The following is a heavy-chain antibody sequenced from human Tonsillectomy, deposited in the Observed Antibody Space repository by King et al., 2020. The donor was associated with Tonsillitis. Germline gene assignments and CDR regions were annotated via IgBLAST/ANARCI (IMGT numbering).Heavy chain of an antibody. Sequence: VQLQESGPGLVKPSETLSLTCTVSGGSISSYYWSWIRQPAGKGLEWIGRIYTSGSTNYNPSLKSRVTMSVDTSKNQFSLKLSSVTAADTAVYYCAREDTLGATTLSYYYYYSMDVWGKGTTVTVSS. CDR3: AREDTLGATTLSYYYYYSMDV. CDR1: GGSISSYY. CDR2: IYTSGST. D-gene: IGHD1-26*01. V-gene: IGHV4-4*07. J-gene: IGHJ6*03.